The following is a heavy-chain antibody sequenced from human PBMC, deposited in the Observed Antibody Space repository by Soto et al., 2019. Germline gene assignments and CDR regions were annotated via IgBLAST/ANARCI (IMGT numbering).Heavy chain of an antibody. Sequence: GGSLRLSCAASGFTVSSNYMSWVRQAPGKGLEWVSVIYSGGSTYYADSVKGRFTISIHNSKNTLYLQRNSLRAEDTAVYYCARTRGSSGYYYFDYWGQGTLVTVSS. J-gene: IGHJ4*02. D-gene: IGHD3-22*01. CDR3: ARTRGSSGYYYFDY. CDR1: GFTVSSNY. CDR2: IYSGGST. V-gene: IGHV3-53*04.